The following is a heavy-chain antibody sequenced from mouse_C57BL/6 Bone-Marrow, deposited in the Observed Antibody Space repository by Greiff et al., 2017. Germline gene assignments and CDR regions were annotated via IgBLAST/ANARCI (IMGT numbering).Heavy chain of an antibody. CDR2: ISNLAYSI. J-gene: IGHJ3*01. CDR1: GFTFSDYG. Sequence: EVKLMESGGGLVQPGGSLKLSCAASGFTFSDYGMAWVRQAPRKGPEWVAFISNLAYSIYYADTVTGRFTISRENAKNTLYLEMSSLRSEDTAMYYCARGDYYGIAYWGQGTLVTVSA. D-gene: IGHD1-1*01. V-gene: IGHV5-15*01. CDR3: ARGDYYGIAY.